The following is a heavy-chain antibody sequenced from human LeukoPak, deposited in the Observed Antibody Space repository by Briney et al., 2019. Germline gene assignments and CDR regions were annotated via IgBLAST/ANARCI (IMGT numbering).Heavy chain of an antibody. CDR2: ISWNSGSI. D-gene: IGHD1-1*01. J-gene: IGHJ4*02. CDR3: AKDFYSWNVGVFDY. Sequence: GGSLRLSCAASGFTFDDYAMHWVRQAPGKGLEWVSGISWNSGSIGYADSVKGRFTISRDNAKNSLYLQMNSLRAEDMALYYCAKDFYSWNVGVFDYWGQGTLVTVSS. CDR1: GFTFDDYA. V-gene: IGHV3-9*03.